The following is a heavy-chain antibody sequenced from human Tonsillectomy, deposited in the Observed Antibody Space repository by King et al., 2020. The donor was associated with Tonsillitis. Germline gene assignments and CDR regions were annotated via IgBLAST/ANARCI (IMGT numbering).Heavy chain of an antibody. Sequence: VQLVESGGGLIQPGGSLRLSCAASGFTVSSNCMSWVRQAPGKGLDWVSVIYSGGGTYYADSVKGRFTISRDNSKNTLYLQMNSLRAEDTAVYYCARGPYGDYAHHFSSGMDVWGQGTTVTVSS. CDR1: GFTVSSNC. V-gene: IGHV3-53*01. J-gene: IGHJ6*02. D-gene: IGHD4-17*01. CDR2: IYSGGGT. CDR3: ARGPYGDYAHHFSSGMDV.